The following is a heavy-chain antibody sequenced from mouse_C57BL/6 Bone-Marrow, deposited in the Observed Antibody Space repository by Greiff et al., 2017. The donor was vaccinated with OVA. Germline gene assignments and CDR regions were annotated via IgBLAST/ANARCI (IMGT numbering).Heavy chain of an antibody. J-gene: IGHJ1*03. Sequence: DVHLVESGGGLVKPGGSLKLSCAASRFTFSDYGMHWVRQAPEKGLEWVAYISSGSSTIYYADTVKGRFTIPRDNAKNTLFLQMTSLMSEDTAMYYCGRQGFFFGSSPYWYFDVWGTGTTVTVSS. CDR3: GRQGFFFGSSPYWYFDV. CDR1: RFTFSDYG. V-gene: IGHV5-17*01. D-gene: IGHD1-1*01. CDR2: ISSGSSTI.